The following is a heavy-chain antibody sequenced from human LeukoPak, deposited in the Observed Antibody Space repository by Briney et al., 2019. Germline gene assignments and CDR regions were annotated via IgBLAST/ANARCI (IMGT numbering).Heavy chain of an antibody. CDR2: IYTSGST. J-gene: IGHJ4*02. CDR1: GGSISSYY. CDR3: ARDMYGDGLDY. Sequence: PSEXLSLTCTVSGGSISSYYWNWIRQPAGKGMEWIGRIYTSGSTNYNPSLKSRVTMSVDTSKNQFSLRLSSVTAADTAVYYCARDMYGDGLDYWGQGTLVTVSS. D-gene: IGHD4-17*01. V-gene: IGHV4-4*07.